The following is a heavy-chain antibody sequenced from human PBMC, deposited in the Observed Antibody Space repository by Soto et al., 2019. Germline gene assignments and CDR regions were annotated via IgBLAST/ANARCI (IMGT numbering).Heavy chain of an antibody. J-gene: IGHJ5*02. CDR3: ARKGGCSGGSCYDFWFDP. Sequence: SETLSLTCTVSGGSISSYYLSWIRQPPGKGLEWIGYIYYSGSTNYNPSLKSRVTISVDTSKNQFSLKLSSVTAADTAVYYCARKGGCSGGSCYDFWFDPWGQGTLVTVS. CDR2: IYYSGST. CDR1: GGSISSYY. V-gene: IGHV4-59*01. D-gene: IGHD2-15*01.